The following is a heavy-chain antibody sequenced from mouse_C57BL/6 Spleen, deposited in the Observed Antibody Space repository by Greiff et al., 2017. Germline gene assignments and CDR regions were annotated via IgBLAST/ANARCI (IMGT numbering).Heavy chain of an antibody. CDR2: INPYNGGT. J-gene: IGHJ2*01. D-gene: IGHD1-1*02. CDR1: GYTFTDYY. CDR3: ARRELLWWGD. Sequence: VPLTESGPVLVKPGASVKMSCKASGYTFTDYYMNWVKQSHGKSLEWIGVINPYNGGTSYNQKFKGKATLTVDKSSSTAYMELNSLTSEDSAVYYCARRELLWWGDWGQGTTLTVS. V-gene: IGHV1-19*01.